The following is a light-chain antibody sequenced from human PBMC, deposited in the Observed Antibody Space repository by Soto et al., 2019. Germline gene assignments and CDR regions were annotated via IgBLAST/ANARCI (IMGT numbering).Light chain of an antibody. J-gene: IGLJ1*01. Sequence: QSALTQPASMSGSPGQPITISCTGTSNDVGAYNYVSWYQQYPGKAPKLMIYDVSSRPSGVSNRFSGSKSGNTASLTTSGLQAEDEADYYCTSYTTISTYVFGTWTKLAVI. V-gene: IGLV2-14*01. CDR2: DVS. CDR1: SNDVGAYNY. CDR3: TSYTTISTYV.